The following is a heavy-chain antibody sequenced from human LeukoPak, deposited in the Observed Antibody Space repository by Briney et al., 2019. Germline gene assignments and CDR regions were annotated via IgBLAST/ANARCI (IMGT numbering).Heavy chain of an antibody. V-gene: IGHV3-74*01. CDR2: INEDRSIT. J-gene: IGHJ4*02. Sequence: GGSLRLSCAVSGFTFRTYWMHWVRQVPGEGLVWVSRINEDRSITNYADSVKGRFSISRDNAKNTLYLQMNSLRAEDTAVYYCAKNRVTMIVVAPFDYWGQGTLVTVSS. CDR3: AKNRVTMIVVAPFDY. CDR1: GFTFRTYW. D-gene: IGHD3-22*01.